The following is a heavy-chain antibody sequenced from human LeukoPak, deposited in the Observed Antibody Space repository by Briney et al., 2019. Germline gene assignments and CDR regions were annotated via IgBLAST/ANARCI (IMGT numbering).Heavy chain of an antibody. CDR3: ARDTTVTMVRGVTNPDY. D-gene: IGHD3-10*01. Sequence: GGSLRLSCAASGCTFSSYGMHWVRQAPGKGLEWVAVIWYDGSNKYYADSVKGRFTISRDNSKNTLYLQMNSLRAEDTAVYYCARDTTVTMVRGVTNPDYWGQGTLVTVSS. CDR1: GCTFSSYG. V-gene: IGHV3-33*08. J-gene: IGHJ4*02. CDR2: IWYDGSNK.